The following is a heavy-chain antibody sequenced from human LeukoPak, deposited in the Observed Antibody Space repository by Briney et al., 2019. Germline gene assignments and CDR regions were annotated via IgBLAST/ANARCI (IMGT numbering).Heavy chain of an antibody. CDR1: GLTSRSYV. D-gene: IGHD3-10*01. CDR2: ISYEGGSNK. V-gene: IGHV3-30-3*01. CDR3: PKESPETDYCSDSYFVY. J-gene: IGHJ4*02. Sequence: GRSLRLSCAASGLTSRSYVMQWVRQAPGKGLEWVAAISYEGGSNKYYADSVKGRFTISRDNSKNSLYLQMNSLRAEDTAIYSSPKESPETDYCSDSYFVYWGQGTLVTVSS.